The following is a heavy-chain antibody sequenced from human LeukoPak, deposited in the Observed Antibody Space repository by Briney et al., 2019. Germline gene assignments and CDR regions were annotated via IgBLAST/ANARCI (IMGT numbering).Heavy chain of an antibody. J-gene: IGHJ3*02. Sequence: ASVKVSCKASGYTFTGYYMHWVRQAPGQGLEWMGWINPNSGGTNYAQKFQGRVTMTTDTSTSTAYMELRSLRSDDTAVYYCARTTETVKGLWFGESRDIDAFDIWGQGTMVTVSS. CDR1: GYTFTGYY. CDR2: INPNSGGT. V-gene: IGHV1-2*02. CDR3: ARTTETVKGLWFGESRDIDAFDI. D-gene: IGHD3-10*01.